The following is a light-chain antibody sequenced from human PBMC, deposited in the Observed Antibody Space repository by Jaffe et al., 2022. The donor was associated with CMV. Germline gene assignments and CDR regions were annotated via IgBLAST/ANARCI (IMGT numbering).Light chain of an antibody. CDR2: AAS. CDR1: QSISSD. Sequence: DIQMTQSPSSLSASVGDRVTITCRASQSISSDLNWYQQKPGKAPKYLIYAASTLLSGVPSRFSGSGSGTDFTLTISSLQPEDFATYYCQQSYTTPWTFGQGTKVEIK. J-gene: IGKJ1*01. V-gene: IGKV1-39*01. CDR3: QQSYTTPWT.